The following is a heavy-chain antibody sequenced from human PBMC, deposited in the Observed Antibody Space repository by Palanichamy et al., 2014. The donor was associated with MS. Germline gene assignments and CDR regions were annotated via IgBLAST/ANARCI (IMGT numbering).Heavy chain of an antibody. D-gene: IGHD4-11*01. CDR1: GFTFSNYG. CDR3: ARDEGDSNVDF. J-gene: IGHJ4*02. V-gene: IGHV3-30*03. Sequence: QVQLVESGGGVVQPGRSLRLSCAASGFTFSNYGMHWARQAPGKGLEWLAVISDDGSNKQYVDSVKGRFTISRDNSRTTLYLQMNSLRAEDTAVYYCARDEGDSNVDFWGQGTLVTVSS. CDR2: ISDDGSNK.